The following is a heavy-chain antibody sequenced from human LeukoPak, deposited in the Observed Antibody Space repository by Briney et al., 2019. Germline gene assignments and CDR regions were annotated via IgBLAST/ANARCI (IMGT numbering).Heavy chain of an antibody. V-gene: IGHV3-15*01. CDR3: TTDHSGSFGGVTDFDY. CDR1: GFTFSNAW. CDR2: IKSKTDGGTT. D-gene: IGHD3-16*01. Sequence: GGSLRLSCAASGFTFSNAWMSWVRQAPGKGLEWVGRIKSKTDGGTTDYAAPVKGRFTISRDDSKNTLYLQMNSLKTEDTAVYYCTTDHSGSFGGVTDFDYWGQGTLVTVSS. J-gene: IGHJ4*02.